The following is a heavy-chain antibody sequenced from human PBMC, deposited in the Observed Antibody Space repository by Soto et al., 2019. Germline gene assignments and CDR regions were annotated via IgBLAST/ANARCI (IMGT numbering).Heavy chain of an antibody. J-gene: IGHJ6*02. CDR2: IYYSGST. V-gene: IGHV4-59*01. CDR1: GGSISSYY. Sequence: SETLSLTCTVSGGSISSYYWSWIRQPPGKGLEWIGYIYYSGSTNYNPSLKSRVTISVDTSKNQFSLKLSSVTAADTAVYYCARATSDPYYYYYGMDVWGQGTMVTVSS. CDR3: ARATSDPYYYYYGMDV. D-gene: IGHD3-16*01.